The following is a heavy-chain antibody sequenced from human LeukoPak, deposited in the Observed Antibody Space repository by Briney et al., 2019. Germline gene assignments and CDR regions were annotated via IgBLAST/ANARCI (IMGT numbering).Heavy chain of an antibody. CDR3: ARDGSGWTFDY. CDR2: ISYDGSNK. CDR1: GFTFSSCD. Sequence: PGRSLRLSCAASGFTFSSCDMHWVRQAPGKGLEWVAVISYDGSNKYYADSVKGRFTISRDNSKNTLYLQMNSLRPEDTAVYFCARDGSGWTFDYWGQGTLVTVSS. V-gene: IGHV3-30*04. D-gene: IGHD6-19*01. J-gene: IGHJ4*02.